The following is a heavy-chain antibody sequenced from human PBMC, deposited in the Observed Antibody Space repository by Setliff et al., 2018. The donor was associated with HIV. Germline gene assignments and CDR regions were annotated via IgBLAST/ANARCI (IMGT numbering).Heavy chain of an antibody. CDR1: GGSFSGYY. CDR3: AREGRHYSSAWTFDY. Sequence: SETLSLTCAVYGGSFSGYYWSWIRQPPGKALECIGKISHTGSATYNASLKSRVTMSVDRSKDQFSLRLSSVTAADTAVYYCAREGRHYSSAWTFDYWGQGTLVTVSS. D-gene: IGHD6-19*01. V-gene: IGHV4-34*10. J-gene: IGHJ4*02. CDR2: ISHTGSA.